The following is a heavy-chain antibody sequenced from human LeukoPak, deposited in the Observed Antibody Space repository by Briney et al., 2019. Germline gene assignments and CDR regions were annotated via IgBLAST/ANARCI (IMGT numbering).Heavy chain of an antibody. CDR2: TSNSGSII. D-gene: IGHD3-10*02. Sequence: PGGSLRLSCVASGFRFIDYWMTWVRQAPGRGLEWVSYTSNSGSIIYYADSVKGRFTISRDNAKNSLYLQMNSLRAEDTAVYYCAELGITMIGGVWGKGTTVTISS. CDR3: AELGITMIGGV. CDR1: GFRFIDYW. J-gene: IGHJ6*04. V-gene: IGHV3-48*04.